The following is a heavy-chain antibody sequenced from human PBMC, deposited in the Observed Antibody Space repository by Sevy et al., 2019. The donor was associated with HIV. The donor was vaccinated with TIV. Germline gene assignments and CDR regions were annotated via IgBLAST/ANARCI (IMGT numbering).Heavy chain of an antibody. CDR3: AVREGYYDSGSYLDY. CDR1: GFAFTNYYA. J-gene: IGHJ4*02. V-gene: IGHV3-30-3*01. Sequence: GGSLRLSCAASGFAFTNYYAMHWVRQAPGKGLEWVALISYDGSDKYYADSVKGRFTISRDNSKNTLYLQMNSLRAEDTAVYYCAVREGYYDSGSYLDYWGQGTLVTVSS. D-gene: IGHD3-16*01. CDR2: ISYDGSDK.